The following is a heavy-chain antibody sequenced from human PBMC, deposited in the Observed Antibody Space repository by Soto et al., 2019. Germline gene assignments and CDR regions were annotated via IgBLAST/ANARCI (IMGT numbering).Heavy chain of an antibody. CDR2: ISYDGSNK. J-gene: IGHJ4*02. V-gene: IGHV3-30*18. CDR1: GFTFSSYG. Sequence: QVQLVESGGGVVQPGRSLRLSCAASGFTFSSYGMHWVRQAPGKGLEWVAVISYDGSNKYYADSVKGRFTISRDNSKNTLYLQMNSLRAEDTAVYYCAKAGAGGWYRLNYCGQGTLVTVSS. CDR3: AKAGAGGWYRLNY. D-gene: IGHD6-19*01.